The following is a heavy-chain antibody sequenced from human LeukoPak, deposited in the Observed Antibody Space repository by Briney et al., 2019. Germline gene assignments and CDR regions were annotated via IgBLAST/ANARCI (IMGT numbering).Heavy chain of an antibody. V-gene: IGHV4-59*02. CDR2: IHYSGLT. D-gene: IGHD1-7*01. J-gene: IGHJ4*02. CDR1: GGSVNGYY. CDR3: ARDPPEDEWNSLDS. Sequence: PSETLSLTCTVSGGSVNGYYWNWIRQAPGKGLEWIGFIHYSGLTVYSPSLQSRVSMSVDTSRNQFSLDLSSVTAADTARYYCARDPPEDEWNSLDSWGQGILVTVSS.